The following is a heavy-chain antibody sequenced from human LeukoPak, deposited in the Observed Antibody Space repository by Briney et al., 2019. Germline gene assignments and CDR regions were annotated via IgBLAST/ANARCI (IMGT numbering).Heavy chain of an antibody. V-gene: IGHV3-30*02. Sequence: PGGSLRLSCAASGFTFSSYGMHWVRQAPGKGLEWVAFIRYDGSNKYYADSVKGRFTISRDNSKDTLYLQMNSLRAEDTAVYYCAKDRAPYCSSTSCGGGYFDYWGQGTLVTVSS. D-gene: IGHD2-2*01. CDR3: AKDRAPYCSSTSCGGGYFDY. J-gene: IGHJ4*02. CDR2: IRYDGSNK. CDR1: GFTFSSYG.